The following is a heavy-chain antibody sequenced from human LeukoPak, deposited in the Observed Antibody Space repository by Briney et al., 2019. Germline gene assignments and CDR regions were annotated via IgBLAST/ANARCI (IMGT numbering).Heavy chain of an antibody. J-gene: IGHJ4*02. V-gene: IGHV3-23*01. Sequence: GGSLRLSCAASGFTFSSYAMNWVRQAPGKGLEWVSGISGSDGSTYYADSVKGRFTISRDNSKNTLYLQMHSLRVGDTAVYYCARGRGIAVAGPIDSWGQGTLVTVSS. CDR1: GFTFSSYA. CDR2: ISGSDGST. D-gene: IGHD6-19*01. CDR3: ARGRGIAVAGPIDS.